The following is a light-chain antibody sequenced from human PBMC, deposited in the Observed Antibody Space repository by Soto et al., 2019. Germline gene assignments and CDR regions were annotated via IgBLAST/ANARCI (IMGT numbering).Light chain of an antibody. CDR2: EVS. CDR3: SSYTSSSTLGV. CDR1: SSDVGGYNY. V-gene: IGLV2-14*01. J-gene: IGLJ2*01. Sequence: QSVLTQPASVSGSPGQSITISCTGTSSDVGGYNYVSWYQQHPGKAPKLLIYEVSNRPSGVSNRFSGSKSGNTASLTISGLQADDEDDYYCSSYTSSSTLGVFGGGTKLTVL.